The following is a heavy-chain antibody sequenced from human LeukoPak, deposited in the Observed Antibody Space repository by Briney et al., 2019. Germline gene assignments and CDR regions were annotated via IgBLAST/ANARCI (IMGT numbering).Heavy chain of an antibody. CDR3: AKLLWYDILPTYFDY. J-gene: IGHJ4*02. V-gene: IGHV3-23*01. D-gene: IGHD3-9*01. CDR2: ISGSGGST. Sequence: PGGSLRLSWAASGFTFSSYAMSWVRQAPGKGLEWVSAISGSGGSTYYADSVKGRFTISRDNSKNTLYLQMNSLRAEDTAVYYCAKLLWYDILPTYFDYWGQGTLVTVSS. CDR1: GFTFSSYA.